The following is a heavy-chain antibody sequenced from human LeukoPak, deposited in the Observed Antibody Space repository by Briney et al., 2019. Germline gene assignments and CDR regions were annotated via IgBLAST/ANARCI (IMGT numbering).Heavy chain of an antibody. J-gene: IGHJ4*02. Sequence: GGSLRLSCAASGFTFSSYAMSWVRQAPGKGLEWVSAISGSGGSTYYADSVKGRFTISRDNSKNTLYLQMNSLRAEDTAVYYCAKTFHGLRRHLRKIPGIAAAGTRRRDYWGQGTLVTVSS. CDR2: ISGSGGST. V-gene: IGHV3-23*01. D-gene: IGHD6-13*01. CDR3: AKTFHGLRRHLRKIPGIAAAGTRRRDY. CDR1: GFTFSSYA.